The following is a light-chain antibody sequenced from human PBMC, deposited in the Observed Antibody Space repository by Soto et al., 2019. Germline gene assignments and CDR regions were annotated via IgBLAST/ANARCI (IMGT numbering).Light chain of an antibody. J-gene: IGLJ1*01. CDR1: SSDVGGYNY. CDR3: SSYTSSSTYV. CDR2: EVS. V-gene: IGLV2-14*01. Sequence: QSALTQPASVSGSPGQSITISCTGTSSDVGGYNYVSWYQQHPGKAPKLMIYEVSNRPSGVSNRLSGSKSGNTASLTISGLQAEDEADYYCSSYTSSSTYVFGTWTKVTV.